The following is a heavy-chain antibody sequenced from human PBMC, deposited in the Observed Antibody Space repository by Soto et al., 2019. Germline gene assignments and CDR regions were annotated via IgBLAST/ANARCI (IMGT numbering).Heavy chain of an antibody. Sequence: EVQLLESGGGLVQPGGSLRLSCAASGFTFSSYAMSWVRQAPGKGLEWVSAISGSGGSTYYADSVKGRFTISRDNSKNTLYLQMNGLRAEDTAVYYCAKRPYGSGSYYKLYFDYWGQGTLVTVSS. CDR2: ISGSGGST. CDR3: AKRPYGSGSYYKLYFDY. CDR1: GFTFSSYA. V-gene: IGHV3-23*01. D-gene: IGHD3-10*01. J-gene: IGHJ4*02.